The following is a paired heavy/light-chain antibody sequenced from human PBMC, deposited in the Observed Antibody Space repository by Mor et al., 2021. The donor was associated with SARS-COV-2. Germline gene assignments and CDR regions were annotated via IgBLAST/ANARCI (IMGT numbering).Heavy chain of an antibody. V-gene: IGHV3-72*01. CDR1: GFTFSDQN. Sequence: EVQLVESGGGLVQPGGSLRLSCAASGFTFSDQNMDWVRQTPGKGLEWVGRTRDKAKSYTTEYAASVKGRFTISRDDSKKSVYLQMNSLKTEDTAVYYCVRGLGALGNYWGQGTLVTVSS. CDR2: TRDKAKSYTT. CDR3: VRGLGALGNY. D-gene: IGHD3-10*01. J-gene: IGHJ4*02.
Light chain of an antibody. CDR1: SSNIGANYD. CDR3: QSYDNSLSGKV. Sequence: QSVLTQPPSVSGAPGQRVTISCTGSSSNIGANYDVHWYRQLPGTAPKLLISGNTNRPSGVPDRFSGSKSGTSASLAITGLQAEDEADYYCQSYDNSLSGKVFGGGTKLTVL. J-gene: IGLJ3*02. CDR2: GNT. V-gene: IGLV1-40*01.